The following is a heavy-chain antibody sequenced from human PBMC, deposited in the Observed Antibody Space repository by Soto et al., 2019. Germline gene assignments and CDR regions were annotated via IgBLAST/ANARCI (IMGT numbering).Heavy chain of an antibody. D-gene: IGHD6-13*01. CDR3: ARGGWQQLVGYYFDY. CDR2: INHSGST. J-gene: IGHJ4*02. V-gene: IGHV4-34*01. CDR1: GGSFSCYY. Sequence: SETLCLTCAVYGGSFSCYYWSWIRQPPGKGLEWIGEINHSGSTNYNPSLKSRVTISVDTSKNQFSLKLSSVTAADTAVYYCARGGWQQLVGYYFDYWGQGTLVTVSS.